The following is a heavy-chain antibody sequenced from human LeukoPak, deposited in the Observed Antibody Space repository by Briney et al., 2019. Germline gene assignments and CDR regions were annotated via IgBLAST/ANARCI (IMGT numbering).Heavy chain of an antibody. Sequence: SETLSLTCAVYGGSFSDYYWSWIRQPPGKGLEWIGEINHSGSTNYNPSLKSRVTISVDTSKNQFSLKLSSVTAADTAVYYCVPPTFDYWGQGTLVTVSS. V-gene: IGHV4-34*01. CDR3: VPPTFDY. J-gene: IGHJ4*02. D-gene: IGHD1-14*01. CDR1: GGSFSDYY. CDR2: INHSGST.